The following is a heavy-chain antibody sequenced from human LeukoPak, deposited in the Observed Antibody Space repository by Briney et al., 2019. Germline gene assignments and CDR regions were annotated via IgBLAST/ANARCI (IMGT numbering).Heavy chain of an antibody. Sequence: ASVKVSCKASGYTVTSYGISWVRQAPGQGLEWMGWISAYNGNTNYAQKLQGRVTMTTDTSTSTAYMELRSLRSDDTAVYYCARVIGSGFPLKPDAFDIWGQGTMVTVSS. CDR2: ISAYNGNT. D-gene: IGHD6-19*01. V-gene: IGHV1-18*01. CDR1: GYTVTSYG. CDR3: ARVIGSGFPLKPDAFDI. J-gene: IGHJ3*02.